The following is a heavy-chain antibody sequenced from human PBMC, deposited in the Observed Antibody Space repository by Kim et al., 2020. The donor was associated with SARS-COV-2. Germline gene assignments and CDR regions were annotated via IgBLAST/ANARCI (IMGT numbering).Heavy chain of an antibody. D-gene: IGHD2-15*01. CDR3: ARLLGYCSGGSCYSGAWFDP. CDR1: GYSFTSYW. CDR2: IYPGDSDT. Sequence: GESLKISCKGSGYSFTSYWIGWVRQMPGKGLEWMGIIYPGDSDTRYSPSFQGQVTITADKSISTAYLQWSSLKASDTAMYYCARLLGYCSGGSCYSGAWFDPWGQGTLVTVSS. V-gene: IGHV5-51*01. J-gene: IGHJ5*02.